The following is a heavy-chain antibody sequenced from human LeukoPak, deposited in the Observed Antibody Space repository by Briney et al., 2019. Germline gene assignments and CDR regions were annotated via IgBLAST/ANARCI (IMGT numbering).Heavy chain of an antibody. J-gene: IGHJ4*02. Sequence: SETLSLTCTVSGGSISSYYWSWIRQPPGKGLEWIGYIYYSGSTNYNPPLKSRVTISVDTSKNQFSLKLSSVTAADTAVYYCARVSSPIEMATTDYFDYWVQGTLVTVSS. V-gene: IGHV4-59*08. CDR3: ARVSSPIEMATTDYFDY. CDR1: GGSISSYY. CDR2: IYYSGST. D-gene: IGHD5-24*01.